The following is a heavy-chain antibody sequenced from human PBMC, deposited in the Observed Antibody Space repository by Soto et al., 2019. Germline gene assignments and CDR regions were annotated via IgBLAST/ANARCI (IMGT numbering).Heavy chain of an antibody. J-gene: IGHJ5*01. CDR1: GGSVSSGSYY. CDR3: ASLGAYCQSLDS. CDR2: IYYSGST. D-gene: IGHD2-21*01. Sequence: SETLCLTCTVSGGSVSSGSYYWSWIRQPPGKGLEWIGYIYYSGSTNYNPSLKSRVTISVDTSKNQFSLKLSSVTAADTAVYYGASLGAYCQSLDSWGPGSLGTGSS. V-gene: IGHV4-61*01.